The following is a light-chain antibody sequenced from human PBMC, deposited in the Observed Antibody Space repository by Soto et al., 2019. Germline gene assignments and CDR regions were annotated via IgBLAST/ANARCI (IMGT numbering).Light chain of an antibody. CDR1: QSVSSY. V-gene: IGKV3-11*01. CDR2: DAS. J-gene: IGKJ4*01. CDR3: QQRSNWPLT. Sequence: EIVLTQSPATLSLSPGERATLSCRASQSVSSYLAWYQQKPGPAPRLLMSDASNRATGIPARFSGSGSGTDFPRTISSREPEDLAVYYCQQRSNWPLTFGGGTKVEIK.